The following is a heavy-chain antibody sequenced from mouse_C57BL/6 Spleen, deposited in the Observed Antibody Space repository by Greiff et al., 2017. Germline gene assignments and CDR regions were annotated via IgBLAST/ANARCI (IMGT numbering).Heavy chain of an antibody. CDR1: GYTFTSYW. V-gene: IGHV1-69*01. D-gene: IGHD2-5*01. Sequence: QVQLQQPGAELVMPGASVKLSCKASGYTFTSYWMHWVKQRPGQGLEWIGEIDPSDSYTNYNQKFKGKSTLTVDKSSSTAYMQLSSLTSEDSAVYYCATGSNYPFDYWGQGTTLTVSS. CDR2: IDPSDSYT. CDR3: ATGSNYPFDY. J-gene: IGHJ2*01.